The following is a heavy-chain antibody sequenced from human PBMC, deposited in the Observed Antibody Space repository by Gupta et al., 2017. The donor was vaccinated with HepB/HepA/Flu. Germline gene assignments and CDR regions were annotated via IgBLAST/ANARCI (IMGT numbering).Heavy chain of an antibody. CDR2: ISGSGGTT. J-gene: IGHJ6*03. CDR1: GFTFSRHA. Sequence: EVQLLESGGGLVQSGGSLRLSCAASGFTFSRHAMTWVRQAPGKGLEWVSAISGSGGTTYYADSVKGRFTISRDNSKNTLYLHMNSLRAEDTAVYYCAKSNDFWSGSRDYYMDVWGKGTTVTVSS. CDR3: AKSNDFWSGSRDYYMDV. D-gene: IGHD3-3*01. V-gene: IGHV3-23*01.